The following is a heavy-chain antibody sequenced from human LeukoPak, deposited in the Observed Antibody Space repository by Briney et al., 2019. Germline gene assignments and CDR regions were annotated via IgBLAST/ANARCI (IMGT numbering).Heavy chain of an antibody. CDR3: ARAKNKGYYYDSSGYQDAFDI. D-gene: IGHD3-22*01. CDR1: GGSISSYY. J-gene: IGHJ3*02. V-gene: IGHV4-59*01. CDR2: IYYSGST. Sequence: SETLSLTCTVSGGSISSYYWSWIRQPPGKGLEWIGYIYYSGSTNYNPSLKSRVTISVDTSKNQFSLKLSSVTAADTAVYYCARAKNKGYYYDSSGYQDAFDIWGQGTMVTVSS.